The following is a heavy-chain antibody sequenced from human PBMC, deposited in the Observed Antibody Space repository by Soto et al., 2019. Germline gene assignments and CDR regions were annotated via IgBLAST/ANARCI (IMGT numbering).Heavy chain of an antibody. V-gene: IGHV3-23*01. J-gene: IGHJ5*02. Sequence: EVPLLESGGGLVQPGGSLRLSCAASGFTFSNYAMSWVRQAPGKGLEWVSTLSGSGGTTYYAESVKGRFTISRDNSKNTLYPQMNSLRADDTAVYYCAKDTVPLATPWFDPWGQGTLVTVSS. CDR3: AKDTVPLATPWFDP. CDR1: GFTFSNYA. D-gene: IGHD2-15*01. CDR2: LSGSGGTT.